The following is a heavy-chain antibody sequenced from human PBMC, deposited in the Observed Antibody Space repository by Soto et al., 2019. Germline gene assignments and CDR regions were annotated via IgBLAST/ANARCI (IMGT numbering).Heavy chain of an antibody. D-gene: IGHD2-15*01. CDR1: GYTFTSYA. CDR3: ARDSIVVVVAATPNWFDP. Sequence: QVQLVQSGAEVKKPGASVKVSCKASGYTFTSYAMHWVRQAPGQRLEWMGWINAGNGNTKYSQKFQGRVTITRDTSASTAYMELSSLRSEDKAVYYCARDSIVVVVAATPNWFDPWGQGTLVTVSS. J-gene: IGHJ5*02. V-gene: IGHV1-3*01. CDR2: INAGNGNT.